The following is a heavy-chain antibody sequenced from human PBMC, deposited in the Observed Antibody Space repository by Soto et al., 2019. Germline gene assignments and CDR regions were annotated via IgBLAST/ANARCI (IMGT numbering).Heavy chain of an antibody. CDR3: ACGITGTTTYFVY. CDR2: ISYDGSNK. D-gene: IGHD1-7*01. Sequence: QVQLVESGGRVVQPGRSLRLSCAASGFTFSSYAMHWVRQAPGKGLEWVAVISYDGSNKYYADSVKGRFTISRDNSKNTLYLQTNCLRAEDTAVYYCACGITGTTTYFVYWGQGTLVTVSS. V-gene: IGHV3-30-3*01. CDR1: GFTFSSYA. J-gene: IGHJ4*02.